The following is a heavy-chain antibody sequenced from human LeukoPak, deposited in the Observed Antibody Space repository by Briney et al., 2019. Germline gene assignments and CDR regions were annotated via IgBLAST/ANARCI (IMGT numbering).Heavy chain of an antibody. CDR2: IIPIFGTA. Sequence: EASVKVSCKASGGTFSSYAISWVRQAPGQGLEWMGGIIPIFGTANYAQKFQGRVTITADKSTSTAYMELSSLRSEDTAVYYCARDRSSGWYDYYYYMDVWGKGTTVTISS. CDR1: GGTFSSYA. J-gene: IGHJ6*03. D-gene: IGHD6-19*01. V-gene: IGHV1-69*06. CDR3: ARDRSSGWYDYYYYMDV.